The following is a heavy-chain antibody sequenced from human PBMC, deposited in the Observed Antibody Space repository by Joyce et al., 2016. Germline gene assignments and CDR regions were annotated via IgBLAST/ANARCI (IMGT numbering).Heavy chain of an antibody. V-gene: IGHV6-1*01. CDR3: AIDAGFGLDALDI. CDR1: GDFVPSNSAA. D-gene: IGHD3/OR15-3a*01. Sequence: QVQLQQSGPGLVKPSQILSPTCAISGDFVPSNSAAWNWIRQSPSRGLEWLGRTFYRSKWYNDYAVSVRSRISINPDTSKNLFSLHLNSVTPEDTAVYYCAIDAGFGLDALDIWGQGTMVTVSS. J-gene: IGHJ3*02. CDR2: TFYRSKWYN.